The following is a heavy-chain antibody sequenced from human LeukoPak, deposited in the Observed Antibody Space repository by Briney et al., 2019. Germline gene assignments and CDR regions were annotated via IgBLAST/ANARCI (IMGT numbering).Heavy chain of an antibody. CDR2: IIPIFGTA. Sequence: SVKVSCKASGGTFISYAISWVRQAPGQGLEWMGGIIPIFGTANYAQKFQGRVTITADESTSTAYMELSSLRSEDTAVYYCARSGSSGWYSPFDYWGQGTLVTVSS. V-gene: IGHV1-69*13. J-gene: IGHJ4*02. D-gene: IGHD6-19*01. CDR3: ARSGSSGWYSPFDY. CDR1: GGTFISYA.